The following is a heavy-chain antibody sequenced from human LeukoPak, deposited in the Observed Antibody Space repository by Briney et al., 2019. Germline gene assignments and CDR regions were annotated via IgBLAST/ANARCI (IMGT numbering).Heavy chain of an antibody. D-gene: IGHD4-23*01. CDR3: AKVGGGPESNFDY. J-gene: IGHJ4*02. CDR2: IRYDGSNK. Sequence: GGSLRLSCAASGFTFSSYGMHWVRQAPGKGLEWVAFIRYDGSNKYYADSVKGRFTISRDNSKNTLYLQMNSLRAEDTAVYYCAKVGGGPESNFDYWGQGTLVTVSS. CDR1: GFTFSSYG. V-gene: IGHV3-30*02.